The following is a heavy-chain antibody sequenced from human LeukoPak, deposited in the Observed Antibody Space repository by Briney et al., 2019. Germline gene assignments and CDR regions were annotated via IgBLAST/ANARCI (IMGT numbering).Heavy chain of an antibody. CDR2: IKKTGSET. CDR3: ARGVPYDSWSGPHYSDY. J-gene: IGHJ4*02. D-gene: IGHD3-3*01. Sequence: PGGSLRLSCAASGFTFSHFWMSWVRQAPGKGLEWVAYIKKTGSETYYVDSVKGRFTITRDNTRSSLFLQMYSLRAEDTAVYYCARGVPYDSWSGPHYSDYWGQGTLVTVSS. CDR1: GFTFSHFW. V-gene: IGHV3-7*01.